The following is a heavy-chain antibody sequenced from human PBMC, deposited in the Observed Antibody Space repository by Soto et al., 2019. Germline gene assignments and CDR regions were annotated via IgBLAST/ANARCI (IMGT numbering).Heavy chain of an antibody. CDR2: INHSGST. V-gene: IGHV4-34*01. D-gene: IGHD2-2*01. Sequence: SETLSLTCAVYGGSFSGYYWSWIRQPPGKGLEWIGEINHSGSTDYNPSLKSRVTISVDTSKNQFSLKLSSVTAADTAVYYCARGPDCSGTSCYRRVDYWGQGTLVTVSS. CDR3: ARGPDCSGTSCYRRVDY. CDR1: GGSFSGYY. J-gene: IGHJ4*02.